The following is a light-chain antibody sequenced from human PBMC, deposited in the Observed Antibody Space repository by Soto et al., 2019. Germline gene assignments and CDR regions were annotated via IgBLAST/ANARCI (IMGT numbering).Light chain of an antibody. Sequence: QSALTQPASVSGSPGQSITISCTGTISDIGGYNFISWYQHHPGKAPKLVIYDVNNRPSGISYRFSGSKSGNTASLTISGLQAEDEADYYCASYAGTYTFVFGTGTQLTVL. V-gene: IGLV2-14*01. CDR2: DVN. CDR1: ISDIGGYNF. J-gene: IGLJ7*01. CDR3: ASYAGTYTFV.